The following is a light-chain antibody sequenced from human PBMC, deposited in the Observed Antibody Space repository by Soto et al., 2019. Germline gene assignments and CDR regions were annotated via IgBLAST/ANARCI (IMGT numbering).Light chain of an antibody. CDR3: QQYNSYWT. Sequence: DIQMTQSPSTLSASVGDRVTITCRASQSISNLLAWYQQKPGKAPKLLIYKASSLESGVPSRFNGSGSGTEFTLTISSLQPDDFATYYCQQYNSYWTFGQGTKVEIK. V-gene: IGKV1-5*03. J-gene: IGKJ1*01. CDR1: QSISNL. CDR2: KAS.